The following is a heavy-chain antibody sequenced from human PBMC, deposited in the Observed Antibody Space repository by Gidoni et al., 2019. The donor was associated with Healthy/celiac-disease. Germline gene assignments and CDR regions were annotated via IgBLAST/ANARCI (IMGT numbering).Heavy chain of an antibody. J-gene: IGHJ4*02. CDR2: ST. Sequence: STYYNPSLKSRVTISVDTSKNQFSLKLSSVTAADTAVYYCAPIPIGGYFDYWGQGTLVTVSS. CDR3: APIPIGGYFDY. V-gene: IGHV4-39*01. D-gene: IGHD1-26*01.